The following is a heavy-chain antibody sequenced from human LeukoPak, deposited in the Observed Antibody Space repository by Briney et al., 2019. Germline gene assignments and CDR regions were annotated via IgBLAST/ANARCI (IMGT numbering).Heavy chain of an antibody. CDR1: GFSFSSHW. Sequence: GGSLRVSCAASGFSFSSHWMHWVRQAPETRLVGVAHITADGCDTYYAASVKGRFTISRDNAKSTLYLHMHSLTAEDTAVYYCVRGALRDCTYTSCTRGNWFDPWGQGTLVTVSS. D-gene: IGHD2-2*01. CDR3: VRGALRDCTYTSCTRGNWFDP. V-gene: IGHV3-74*01. J-gene: IGHJ5*02. CDR2: ITADGCDT.